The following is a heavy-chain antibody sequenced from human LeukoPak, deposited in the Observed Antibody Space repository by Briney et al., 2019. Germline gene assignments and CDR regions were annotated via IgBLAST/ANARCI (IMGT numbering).Heavy chain of an antibody. CDR3: AKWSRAPEDYSDPFDY. J-gene: IGHJ4*02. CDR1: GFTFSSYA. V-gene: IGHV3-23*01. Sequence: GGSLRLSCAASGFTFSSYAMSWVRQAPGKGLEWVSAISGSGGSTYYADSVKGRFTISRNNSKNTLYLQMNSLRAEDTAVYYCAKWSRAPEDYSDPFDYWGQGTLVTVSS. D-gene: IGHD1-14*01. CDR2: ISGSGGST.